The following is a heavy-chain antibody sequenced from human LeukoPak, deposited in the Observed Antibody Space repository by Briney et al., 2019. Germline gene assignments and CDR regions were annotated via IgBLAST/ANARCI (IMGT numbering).Heavy chain of an antibody. J-gene: IGHJ4*02. CDR3: ATSRGSYS. V-gene: IGHV4-34*01. CDR2: INHSGST. D-gene: IGHD6-19*01. Sequence: PSETLSLTCAVYGGSFSGYYWSWIRQPPGKGLEWIGEINHSGSTNYNPSLKSRVTISVDKSKTQFSLKLSSVTAADTAVYYCATSRGSYSWGQGTLVTVSS. CDR1: GGSFSGYY.